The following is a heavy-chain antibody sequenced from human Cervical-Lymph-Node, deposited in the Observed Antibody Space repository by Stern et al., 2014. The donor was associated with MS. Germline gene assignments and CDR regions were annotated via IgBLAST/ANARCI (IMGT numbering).Heavy chain of an antibody. CDR3: VRDQGGIAAS. D-gene: IGHD6-13*01. CDR1: GGTFSSIE. Sequence: QLVQSGAEVKQPGSSVKVSCKASGGTFSSIEISWVRQAPGQGLEWLGGISPLFGTTNYAQQVQGRVTIVADESTNTVNMELSRLRSEDTAVYYCVRDQGGIAASWGQGTLVTVSS. V-gene: IGHV1-69*01. J-gene: IGHJ4*02. CDR2: ISPLFGTT.